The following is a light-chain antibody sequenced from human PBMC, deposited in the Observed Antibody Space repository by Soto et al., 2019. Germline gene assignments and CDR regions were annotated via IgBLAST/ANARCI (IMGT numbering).Light chain of an antibody. J-gene: IGLJ2*01. CDR1: SSNIGAGYD. CDR2: GNN. CDR3: QSYDSSLRGSV. V-gene: IGLV1-40*01. Sequence: QYVLTQPPSVSGAPGQRVTISCTGSSSNIGAGYDVHWYQQLPGTAPKLLIYGNNNRPSGVPDRFSGSKSGTSASLAITGLQADDEADYYCQSYDSSLRGSVFGGGTKVTVL.